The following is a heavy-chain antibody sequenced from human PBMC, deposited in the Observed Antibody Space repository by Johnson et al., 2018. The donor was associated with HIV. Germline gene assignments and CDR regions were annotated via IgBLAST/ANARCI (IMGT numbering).Heavy chain of an antibody. CDR3: AREMAWEDAFDI. V-gene: IGHV3-20*04. CDR2: INWSGSST. D-gene: IGHD5-24*01. Sequence: VQLVESGGGVVRPGGSLRLSCAAFGFTFDDYGMTWVRQAPGKGLEWVSGINWSGSSTDYADSVKGRFTISRDNAKNSLYLQMNSLRAEDTAVYYCAREMAWEDAFDIWGQGTMVTVSS. J-gene: IGHJ3*02. CDR1: GFTFDDYG.